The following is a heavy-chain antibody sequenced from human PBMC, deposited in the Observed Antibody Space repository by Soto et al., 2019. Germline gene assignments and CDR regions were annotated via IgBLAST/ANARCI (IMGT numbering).Heavy chain of an antibody. J-gene: IGHJ4*02. CDR2: ISAYNGNT. D-gene: IGHD3-3*01. CDR1: GYTFTSYG. Sequence: ASVKVSCKASGYTFTSYGISWVRQAPGQGLEWMGWISAYNGNTNYAQKLQGRVTMTTDTSTSTAYMELRSLRSDDTAVYYCARDSNRGFLEWLSGPFITGTNSYYFDYWGQGTLVTVSS. V-gene: IGHV1-18*04. CDR3: ARDSNRGFLEWLSGPFITGTNSYYFDY.